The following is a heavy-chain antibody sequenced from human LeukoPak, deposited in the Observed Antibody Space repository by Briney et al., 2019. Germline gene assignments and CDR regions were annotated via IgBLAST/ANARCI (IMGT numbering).Heavy chain of an antibody. D-gene: IGHD3-10*01. CDR3: ARVGYYASGPFSYFDY. V-gene: IGHV3-30*03. J-gene: IGHJ4*02. CDR2: TSYDGTKK. Sequence: VRSLTLSCAASGFTFSRYGMHWVRQAPGKGLECVSVTSYDGTKKDYADHVKGRFTISRDNSQNTLYLQMNSLRAEDTAVYYCARVGYYASGPFSYFDYWGQGTLVTVSS. CDR1: GFTFSRYG.